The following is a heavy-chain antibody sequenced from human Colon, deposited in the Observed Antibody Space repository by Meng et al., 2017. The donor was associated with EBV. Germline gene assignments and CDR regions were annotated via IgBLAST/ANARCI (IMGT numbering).Heavy chain of an antibody. CDR1: GVPIGSNIR. D-gene: IGHD1-26*01. J-gene: IGHJ4*02. CDR2: IDDSGST. CDR3: ARGKQDAWELLAY. V-gene: IGHV4-4*03. Sequence: QLQASAPGRVQPPGTRSLTCGVFGVPIGSNIRWTWARQPPGKGLEWIGDIDDSGSTNYNPSLNSRISISLDKSKNHFSLKVNSVTAADTAVYYCARGKQDAWELLAYWGQGALVTVSS.